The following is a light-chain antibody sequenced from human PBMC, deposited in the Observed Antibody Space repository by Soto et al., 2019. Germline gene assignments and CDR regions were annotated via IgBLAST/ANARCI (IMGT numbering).Light chain of an antibody. V-gene: IGKV4-1*01. CDR2: WAS. CDR3: QQYESNPPT. J-gene: IGKJ2*01. CDR1: QSVLYSSNNKNY. Sequence: DIVMTQSPDSLAVSLGERATINCKSSQSVLYSSNNKNYLAWYQQRPGQPPKLLIYWASTRESGVPDRFSGSGSGTDFTITITSLQAEDVAVYYCQQYESNPPTFGQGTKLEIK.